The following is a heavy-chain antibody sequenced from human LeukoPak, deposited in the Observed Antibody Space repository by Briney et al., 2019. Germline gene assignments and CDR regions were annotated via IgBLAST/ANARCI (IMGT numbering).Heavy chain of an antibody. Sequence: GGSLRLSCAASGFTFSRYEMNWVRQAPGKGLEWVSSISSSSAYIYYADSLKGRFTISRDNAKNSLYLQMNSLRAEDTAVYYCARDLGVRGVDWFDPWGQGPLVTVSS. CDR1: GFTFSRYE. J-gene: IGHJ5*02. CDR2: ISSSSAYI. CDR3: ARDLGVRGVDWFDP. D-gene: IGHD3-10*01. V-gene: IGHV3-21*01.